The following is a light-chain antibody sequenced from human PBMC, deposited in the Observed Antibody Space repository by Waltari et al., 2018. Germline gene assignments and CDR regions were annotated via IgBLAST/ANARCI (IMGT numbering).Light chain of an antibody. CDR2: WAS. CDR3: QQYNSTPDT. CDR1: QSVLSSSNTKNY. J-gene: IGKJ3*01. V-gene: IGKV4-1*01. Sequence: DIVMSPPSASLLASLGERATIICKSSQSVLSSSNTKNYLAWYQQKPGQPPKLLIYWASTRETGIPDRFSGSGSGTDFTLTISSLQAEDLAVYYCQQYNSTPDTFGPGTKVDIK.